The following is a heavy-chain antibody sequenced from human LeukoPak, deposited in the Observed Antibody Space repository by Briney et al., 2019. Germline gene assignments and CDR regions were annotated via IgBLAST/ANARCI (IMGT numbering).Heavy chain of an antibody. V-gene: IGHV5-51*01. J-gene: IGHJ4*02. CDR2: IYPGDSDT. CDR1: GYSFTTYW. CDR3: ARQNASGSPTY. Sequence: GESLKISCKGSGYSFTTYWIGWVRQMPGKGLVWMGIIYPGDSDTRYSPSFQGQVTISADKSISTAYLQWNSLKSSDTAIYYCARQNASGSPTYWGQGALVTVSS. D-gene: IGHD3-10*01.